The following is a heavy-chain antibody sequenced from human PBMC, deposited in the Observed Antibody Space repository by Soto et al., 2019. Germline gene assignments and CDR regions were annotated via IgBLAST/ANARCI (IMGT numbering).Heavy chain of an antibody. V-gene: IGHV4-30-2*06. Sequence: SETLSLTCAVSGGSISSGGYSWSRVRQSPGKGLEWIGEIYHSGDTNYNPSLKSRVILSVDKSKNQFFLKVNSVTAADTAVYYCARGERQQQRDTWGRGILVTVSS. D-gene: IGHD6-13*01. CDR1: GGSISSGGYS. CDR2: IYHSGDT. CDR3: ARGERQQQRDT. J-gene: IGHJ5*02.